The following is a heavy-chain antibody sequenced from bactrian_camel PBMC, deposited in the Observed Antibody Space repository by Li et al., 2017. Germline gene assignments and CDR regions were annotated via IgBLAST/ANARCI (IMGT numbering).Heavy chain of an antibody. CDR1: GDTDSNYC. CDR3: AADVPLSGDWRPAGSVVVVTGTNPIRYNL. J-gene: IGHJ4*01. CDR2: IRTGAYTGMTPP. D-gene: IGHD2*01. Sequence: VQLVESGGDSVQAGGSLRLSCAISGDTDSNYCMAWVRQAPGKEREGVAAIRTGAYTGMTPPYYADSVKGRFAISKDSAKNTLYLQMMTLKPEDTAMYYCAADVPLSGDWRPAGSVVVVTGTNPIRYNLWGQGTQVTVS. V-gene: IGHV3S1*01.